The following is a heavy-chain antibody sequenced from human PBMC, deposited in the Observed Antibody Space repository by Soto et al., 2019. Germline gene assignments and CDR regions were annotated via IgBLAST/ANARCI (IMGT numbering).Heavy chain of an antibody. J-gene: IGHJ2*01. CDR3: ARPTIAALDWYFDL. Sequence: QVQLVQSGAEVKKPGSSVMVSCKASGGTFSNYAVSWVRQAPGQGLEWMGGIIPIFGTANYAQKFQGRVTITADESTSTAYMELSSLRSEATAVYYCARPTIAALDWYFDLWGRGTLVTVSS. CDR1: GGTFSNYA. CDR2: IIPIFGTA. V-gene: IGHV1-69*12. D-gene: IGHD6-13*01.